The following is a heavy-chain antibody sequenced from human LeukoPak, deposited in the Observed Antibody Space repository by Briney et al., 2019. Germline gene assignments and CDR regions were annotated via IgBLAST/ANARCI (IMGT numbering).Heavy chain of an antibody. Sequence: SETLSLTCTVSGGSISSYYWSWIRQPPGKGLEWIGYIYYSGSTNYNPSLKSRVTISVDTSKNQFSLKLSSVTAADTAVYYCARDGGSYSFDYWGQGTLVTVSS. J-gene: IGHJ4*02. V-gene: IGHV4-59*01. D-gene: IGHD1-26*01. CDR3: ARDGGSYSFDY. CDR2: IYYSGST. CDR1: GGSISSYY.